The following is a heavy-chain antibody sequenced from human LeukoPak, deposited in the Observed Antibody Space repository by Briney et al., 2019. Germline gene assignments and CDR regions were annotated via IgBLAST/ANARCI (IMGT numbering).Heavy chain of an antibody. CDR2: INPDSGGT. D-gene: IGHD5-18*01. J-gene: IGHJ4*02. CDR1: GYTFTVYY. Sequence: GASVKVSCKASGYTFTVYYIHWVRQAPGQGLGWMGWINPDSGGTNFPQKFQGRVTMTRDTSISAAYMELSRLRSDDTAVYHCARGDSYGYTSGFDYWGQGTLVTVSS. V-gene: IGHV1-2*02. CDR3: ARGDSYGYTSGFDY.